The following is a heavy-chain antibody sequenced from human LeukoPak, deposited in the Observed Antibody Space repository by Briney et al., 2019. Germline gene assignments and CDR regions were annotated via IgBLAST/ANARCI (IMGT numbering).Heavy chain of an antibody. CDR2: IGTAGDT. J-gene: IGHJ4*02. CDR3: ARKNGLDY. V-gene: IGHV3-13*01. Sequence: GGSPRLSCAASGFTFDDYAMHWVRQPTGKGLEWVSAIGTAGDTYYPGSVKGRFTISRDNAKNSLYLQMNSLRAEDTAVYYCARKNGLDYWGQGTLVTVSS. CDR1: GFTFDDYA.